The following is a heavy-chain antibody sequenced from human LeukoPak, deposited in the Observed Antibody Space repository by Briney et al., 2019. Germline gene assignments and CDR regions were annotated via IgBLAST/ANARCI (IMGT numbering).Heavy chain of an antibody. J-gene: IGHJ4*02. V-gene: IGHV3-48*04. CDR2: ISETI. CDR3: VREVGRPKTFYFDS. CDR1: GFVFSRDN. D-gene: IGHD3-16*01. Sequence: GGSLRLSCIASGFVFSRDNMNWVRQAPGKGLEWVAHISETIYYADSVQGRFTIARDNAKNSLYLQMSNLRVDGTGMYYCVREVGRPKTFYFDSWGRGTPVTVSS.